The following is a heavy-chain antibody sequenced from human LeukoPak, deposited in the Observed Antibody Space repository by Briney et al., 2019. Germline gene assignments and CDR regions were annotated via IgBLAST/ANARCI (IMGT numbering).Heavy chain of an antibody. D-gene: IGHD4-17*01. CDR2: IYYSGSS. CDR1: GFSISSGYY. J-gene: IGHJ5*02. CDR3: ARRLRQNLFDP. Sequence: PSETLSLTCTVSGFSISSGYYWGWIRLPPGKGLEWIGYIYYSGSSNYNPSLKSRVTMSVDTSKNQFSLKLTSVTAADTAVYYCARRLRQNLFDPWGQGTLVTVSS. V-gene: IGHV4-38-2*02.